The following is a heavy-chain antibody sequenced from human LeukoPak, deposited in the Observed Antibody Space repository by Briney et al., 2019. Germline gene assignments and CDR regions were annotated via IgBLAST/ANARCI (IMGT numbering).Heavy chain of an antibody. CDR1: GFTFSNYD. CDR3: AREGYYDSSGYRPGGAFDI. J-gene: IGHJ3*02. Sequence: PGRSLRLSCAASGFTFSNYDMHWVRQAPGKGLEWVAVIWHDGSNKYYADSVKGRFIISRDNSKNTLYLQMNSLRAEDTAVYYCAREGYYDSSGYRPGGAFDIWGQGTMVTVSS. D-gene: IGHD3-22*01. CDR2: IWHDGSNK. V-gene: IGHV3-33*01.